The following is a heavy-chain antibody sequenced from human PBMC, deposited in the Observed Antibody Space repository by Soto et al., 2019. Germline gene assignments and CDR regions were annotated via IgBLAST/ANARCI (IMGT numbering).Heavy chain of an antibody. CDR1: GFTFSSYS. V-gene: IGHV3-48*02. J-gene: IGHJ4*02. D-gene: IGHD6-6*01. CDR2: ISSSSSTI. Sequence: PVESLKISCAASGFTFSSYSMNWVRQAPGKGLEWVSYISSSSSTIYYADSVKGRFTISRDNAKNSLYLHMNSLRDEDKAVDYCARVFGQLVRGAFEYRGQGTLVTVYS. CDR3: ARVFGQLVRGAFEY.